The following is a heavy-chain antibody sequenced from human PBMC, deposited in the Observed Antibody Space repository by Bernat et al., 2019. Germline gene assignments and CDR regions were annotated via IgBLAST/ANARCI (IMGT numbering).Heavy chain of an antibody. D-gene: IGHD3-16*01. CDR2: ISAYNGNT. CDR3: ARVDYLTFGGVADAFDI. Sequence: QVQLVQSGAEVKKPGASVKVSCKASGYTFTSYGISWVRQAPGQGLEWMGWISAYNGNTNYAQKLQGRVTMTTDTSTSTAYMELRSLRSDDTAVYFCARVDYLTFGGVADAFDIWGQGTMVTVSS. V-gene: IGHV1-18*01. CDR1: GYTFTSYG. J-gene: IGHJ3*02.